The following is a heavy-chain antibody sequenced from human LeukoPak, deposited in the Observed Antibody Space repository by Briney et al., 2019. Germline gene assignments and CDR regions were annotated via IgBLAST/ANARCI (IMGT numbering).Heavy chain of an antibody. J-gene: IGHJ6*02. CDR2: ISYDGSNK. Sequence: GGSLRLSCAASGFTFSGYPIHWVRQAPGKGLEWVAVISYDGSNKYYADSVKGRFTISRDNSKNTLYLQMNSLRAEDTAVYYCAGPPPHYYDSSGYYYEYYYYGMDVWGQGTTVTVSS. D-gene: IGHD3-22*01. CDR3: AGPPPHYYDSSGYYYEYYYYGMDV. V-gene: IGHV3-30-3*01. CDR1: GFTFSGYP.